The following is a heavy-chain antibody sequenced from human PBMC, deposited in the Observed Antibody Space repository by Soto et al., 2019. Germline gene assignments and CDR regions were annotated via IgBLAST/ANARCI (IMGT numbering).Heavy chain of an antibody. CDR2: IIPILGIA. V-gene: IGHV1-69*04. Sequence: GASVEVSCKASGGTFSSYTISWVRQAPGQGLEWMGRIIPILGIANYAQKFQGRVTITADKSTSTAYMELSSLRSEDTAVYYCARDLEAIFGNYYYMDVWGKGTTVTVSS. CDR3: ARDLEAIFGNYYYMDV. J-gene: IGHJ6*03. D-gene: IGHD3-3*01. CDR1: GGTFSSYT.